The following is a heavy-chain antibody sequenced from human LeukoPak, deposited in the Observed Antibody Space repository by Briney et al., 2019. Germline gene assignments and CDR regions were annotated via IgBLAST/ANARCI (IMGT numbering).Heavy chain of an antibody. Sequence: ASETLSLTCAVYGGSFSGCYWNWIRQPPGKGLEWIGEINHSGRTKYNPSLKSRVTISVDTSKNQFSLILSSVTAADTAVYYCARGQFQRDYWGQGTLVTVSS. D-gene: IGHD5-24*01. V-gene: IGHV4-34*01. CDR2: INHSGRT. CDR1: GGSFSGCY. J-gene: IGHJ4*02. CDR3: ARGQFQRDY.